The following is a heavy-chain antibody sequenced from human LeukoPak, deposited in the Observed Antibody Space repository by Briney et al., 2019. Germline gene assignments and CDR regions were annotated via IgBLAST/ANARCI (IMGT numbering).Heavy chain of an antibody. CDR1: GFTFSSYA. CDR3: AKDRRELRYAYYFDY. Sequence: GGSLRLSCAASGFTFSSYAMRWVRQAPGKGLEWVSAISGSGGSTYYADSVKGRFTISRDNSKNTLYLQMNSLRAEDRAGYYCAKDRRELRYAYYFDYGRQGTLVTVSS. D-gene: IGHD1-7*01. J-gene: IGHJ4*02. V-gene: IGHV3-23*01. CDR2: ISGSGGST.